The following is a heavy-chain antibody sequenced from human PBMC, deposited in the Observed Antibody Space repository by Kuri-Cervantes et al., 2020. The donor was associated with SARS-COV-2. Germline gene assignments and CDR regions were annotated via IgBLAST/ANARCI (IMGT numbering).Heavy chain of an antibody. CDR1: GFTFSSYG. CDR3: AREIVAIFGVLGY. J-gene: IGHJ4*02. V-gene: IGHV3-30*02. Sequence: GESLKISCAASGFTFSSYGMHWVRQAPGKGLEWVAFIRYDGSNKYYADSVKGRFTISRDNSKNTLYLQMNSLRAEDTAVYYCAREIVAIFGVLGYWGQGTLVTVSS. CDR2: IRYDGSNK. D-gene: IGHD3-3*01.